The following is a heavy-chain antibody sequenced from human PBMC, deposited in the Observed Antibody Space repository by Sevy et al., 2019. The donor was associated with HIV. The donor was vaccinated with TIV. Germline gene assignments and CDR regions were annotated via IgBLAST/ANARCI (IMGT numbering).Heavy chain of an antibody. Sequence: GGSLRLSCAASGFTFSSYAMHWVRQAPGKGLEWVAVISYDGSNKYYADSVKGRFTISRDNSKNTLYLQMNSLRAEDTAVYYCARDSGGGYSPWGYWGQGTLVTVSS. V-gene: IGHV3-30-3*01. CDR1: GFTFSSYA. D-gene: IGHD1-26*01. CDR3: ARDSGGGYSPWGY. J-gene: IGHJ4*02. CDR2: ISYDGSNK.